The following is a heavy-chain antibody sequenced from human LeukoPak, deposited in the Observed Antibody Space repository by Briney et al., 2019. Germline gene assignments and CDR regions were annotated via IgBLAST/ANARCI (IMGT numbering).Heavy chain of an antibody. CDR1: GYSFTSYW. CDR2: IYPGVSDT. V-gene: IGHV5-51*01. Sequence: GESLKISCKGSGYSFTSYWIGWVRQMPGKGLEWMGIIYPGVSDTRYSPSFQGQVTISADKSISTAYLQWSSLKASDTAMYYCARLHGDFFYPNWFDPWGQGTLVTVSS. D-gene: IGHD4-17*01. J-gene: IGHJ5*02. CDR3: ARLHGDFFYPNWFDP.